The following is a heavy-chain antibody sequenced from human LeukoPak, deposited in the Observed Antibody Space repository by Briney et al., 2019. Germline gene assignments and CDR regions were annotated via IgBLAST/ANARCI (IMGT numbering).Heavy chain of an antibody. CDR1: GFTFTSSA. D-gene: IGHD3-10*01. Sequence: ASVKVSCKASGFTFTSSAVQWVRQARGQRLEWIGWIVVGSGNTNYAQKFQERVTITRDMSTSTAYMELSSLRSEDTAVYYCAVSGYGSGSYYTHYYYYMDVWGKGTTVTVSS. CDR2: IVVGSGNT. V-gene: IGHV1-58*01. J-gene: IGHJ6*03. CDR3: AVSGYGSGSYYTHYYYYMDV.